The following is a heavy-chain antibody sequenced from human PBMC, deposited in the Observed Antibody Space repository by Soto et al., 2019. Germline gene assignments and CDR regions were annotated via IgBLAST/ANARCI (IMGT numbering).Heavy chain of an antibody. Sequence: ASVKVSCKASGGTFSSYAISWVRQAPGQGLEWMGGIIPIFGTANYAQKFQGRVTITADESTSTAYMELSSLRSEDTAVYYCARGEVVVTAFDAFDIWGQGTMVTVSS. V-gene: IGHV1-69*13. CDR3: ARGEVVVTAFDAFDI. D-gene: IGHD2-21*02. CDR2: IIPIFGTA. CDR1: GGTFSSYA. J-gene: IGHJ3*02.